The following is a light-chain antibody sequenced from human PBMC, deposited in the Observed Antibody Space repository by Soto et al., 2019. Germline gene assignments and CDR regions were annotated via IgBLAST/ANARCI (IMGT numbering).Light chain of an antibody. CDR2: GVS. V-gene: IGKV3-20*01. J-gene: IGKJ1*01. CDR3: QQYGTSPRT. Sequence: DIVMTQSPDSLAVSQGERATLSCRASQSVRYNYLAWYQQKPGQAPRLLIYGVSTRATGIPDRFSGSGSGTDFTLTISRLDPEDFAVYYCQQYGTSPRTFGQGTKVDIK. CDR1: QSVRYNY.